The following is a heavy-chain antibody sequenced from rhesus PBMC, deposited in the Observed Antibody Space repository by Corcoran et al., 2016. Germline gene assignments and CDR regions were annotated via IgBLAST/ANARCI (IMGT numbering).Heavy chain of an antibody. CDR3: AISTPHSGRFDY. CDR1: GASISSSW. D-gene: IGHD6-25*01. Sequence: QVQLQASGPGLVKPSETLSLTCTVSGASISSSWWSWIRQPPGKGLEWIGEINGNSGSTNYNPSLKSRVTISRDTSKNQFSLKLSSVTAADTAVYYCAISTPHSGRFDYWGQGVLVTVSS. CDR2: INGNSGST. J-gene: IGHJ4*01. V-gene: IGHV4-80*01.